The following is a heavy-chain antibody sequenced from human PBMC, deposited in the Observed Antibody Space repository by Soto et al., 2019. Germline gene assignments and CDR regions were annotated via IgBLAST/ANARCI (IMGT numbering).Heavy chain of an antibody. J-gene: IGHJ5*02. V-gene: IGHV3-30*18. Sequence: QVQLVESGGGVVQPGRSLRLSCAASGFTFSSYGMHWVRQAPGKGLEWVAVISYDGSNKYYADSVKGRFTISRDNSKTTLYLQMNSLRAEDTAVYYCAKKRRQDIVVVPAATEFDPWGQGTLVTVSS. CDR2: ISYDGSNK. CDR1: GFTFSSYG. D-gene: IGHD2-2*01. CDR3: AKKRRQDIVVVPAATEFDP.